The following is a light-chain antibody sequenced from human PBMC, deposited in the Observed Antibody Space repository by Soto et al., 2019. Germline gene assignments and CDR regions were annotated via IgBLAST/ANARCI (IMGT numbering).Light chain of an antibody. V-gene: IGKV1-5*01. CDR1: QSISQY. CDR3: QQYNSEST. CDR2: DAS. J-gene: IGKJ1*01. Sequence: DLQMTQSPSSLSASVGDRVTITCRASQSISQYLAWYQQKPGKAPKLLIYDASSLEGGIPSRFSGSGSGTKFTLTISSLQPADFATYYCQQYNSESTLGQGTKVDIK.